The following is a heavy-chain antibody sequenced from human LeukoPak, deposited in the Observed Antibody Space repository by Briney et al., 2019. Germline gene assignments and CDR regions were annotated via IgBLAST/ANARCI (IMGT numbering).Heavy chain of an antibody. CDR1: GGSISSYY. D-gene: IGHD6-19*01. CDR2: IYYSGST. CDR3: ARLYRKQWLAAVDRDAFDI. J-gene: IGHJ3*02. Sequence: PSETLSLTCTVSGGSISSYYWSWIRQPPGKGLEWIGYIYYSGSTNYNPSLKSRVTISVDTSKNQFSLKLSSVTAADTAVYYCARLYRKQWLAAVDRDAFDIWGQGTMVTVSS. V-gene: IGHV4-59*08.